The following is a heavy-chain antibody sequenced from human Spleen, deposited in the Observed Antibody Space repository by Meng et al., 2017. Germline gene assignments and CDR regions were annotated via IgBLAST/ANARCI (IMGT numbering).Heavy chain of an antibody. D-gene: IGHD3-22*01. CDR1: GGSISSGTYY. CDR3: ARWGEHYYDSSGYQSSFDF. V-gene: IGHV4-30-4*08. CDR2: IYHSGSA. J-gene: IGHJ4*02. Sequence: SETLSLTCTVSGGSISSGTYYWSWIRQHPGKGLEWIGNIYHSGSAYYNPSLKSRVIISVDTSKNQFSLKLYSLTAADTATYYCARWGEHYYDSSGYQSSFDFWGQGTLVTVSS.